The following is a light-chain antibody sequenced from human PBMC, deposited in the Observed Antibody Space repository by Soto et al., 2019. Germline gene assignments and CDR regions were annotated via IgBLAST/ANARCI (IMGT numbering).Light chain of an antibody. CDR1: SSDVGSDNL. J-gene: IGLJ2*01. Sequence: QSALTQPASVSGSPGQSITISCTGTSSDVGSDNLVSWYQQHPGKAPKLMIYEGSKRPSGVSNRFSGSKSGNTASLTISGLQAEDEADYYCCSYAGSSTAIFSGGTKVTVL. V-gene: IGLV2-23*01. CDR2: EGS. CDR3: CSYAGSSTAI.